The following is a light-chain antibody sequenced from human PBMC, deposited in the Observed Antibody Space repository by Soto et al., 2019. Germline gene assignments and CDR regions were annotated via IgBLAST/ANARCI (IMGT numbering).Light chain of an antibody. CDR3: QQYENYGT. CDR2: DAS. V-gene: IGKV1-5*01. CDR1: QSISSW. J-gene: IGKJ1*01. Sequence: DIQMTQSPSTLSATAGDRVTITCRASQSISSWLAWYQHKPGKAPKLLIYDASNLDSGVPSRFSGSGSGTEFSLTISNLQPDDCATYYCQQYENYGTFGQGTKVDIK.